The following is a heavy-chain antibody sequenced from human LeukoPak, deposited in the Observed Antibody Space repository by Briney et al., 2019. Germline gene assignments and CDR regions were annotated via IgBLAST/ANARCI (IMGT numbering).Heavy chain of an antibody. CDR2: IWYDGSNK. Sequence: PGGSLRLSCAASGFTFSSYGMHWVRQAPGKGLEWVAVIWYDGSNKYYADSVKGRFTISRDNSKNTLYLQMNSLRAEDTAVYYCARNQDYGVYSSVGAFDIWGQGTMVTVSS. V-gene: IGHV3-33*01. CDR1: GFTFSSYG. CDR3: ARNQDYGVYSSVGAFDI. J-gene: IGHJ3*02. D-gene: IGHD4-17*01.